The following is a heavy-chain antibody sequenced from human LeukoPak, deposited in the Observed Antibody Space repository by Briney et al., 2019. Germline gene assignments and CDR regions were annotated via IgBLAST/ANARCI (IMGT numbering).Heavy chain of an antibody. D-gene: IGHD3-3*01. J-gene: IGHJ6*03. CDR3: ARRPRDFWSRYPYYYYYYMDV. CDR2: ISGSGGST. Sequence: PGGSLRLSCAASGFTFSSYAMSWGRQAPGGGREWVSAISGSGGSTYYADSVKGRFTISRDNSKNTRYLQMNSLSAEDTAVYYCARRPRDFWSRYPYYYYYYMDVWGKGTTVTVSS. CDR1: GFTFSSYA. V-gene: IGHV3-23*01.